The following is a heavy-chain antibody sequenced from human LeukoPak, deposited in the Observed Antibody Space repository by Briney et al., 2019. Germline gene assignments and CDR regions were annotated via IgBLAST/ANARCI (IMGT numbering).Heavy chain of an antibody. J-gene: IGHJ4*02. CDR2: INPKSGGT. Sequence: GASVKVSCKASGDMFTDYYMHWVRQAPGQGLEWMGWINPKSGGTNYAQKFQGRVTMTRDTSINTGYMDLSGLRSDDTAVYFCARDLGEIAMAGMFSTQSHFDRWGQGTLVTVSS. V-gene: IGHV1-2*02. D-gene: IGHD6-19*01. CDR1: GDMFTDYY. CDR3: ARDLGEIAMAGMFSTQSHFDR.